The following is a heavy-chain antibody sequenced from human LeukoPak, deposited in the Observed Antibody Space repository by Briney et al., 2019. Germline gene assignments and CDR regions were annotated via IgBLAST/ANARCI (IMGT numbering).Heavy chain of an antibody. CDR2: ISSSSRTI. J-gene: IGHJ4*02. Sequence: GGSLRLSCAASGFTFSSYSMNWVRQAPGEELEWVSYISSSSRTIYYRDSVKGQFTISRDSAKNSLYLQMNSLRDEDTAVYYCTPHRDGDYPFDYWGQGTLVTVSS. CDR1: GFTFSSYS. V-gene: IGHV3-48*02. CDR3: TPHRDGDYPFDY. D-gene: IGHD4-11*01.